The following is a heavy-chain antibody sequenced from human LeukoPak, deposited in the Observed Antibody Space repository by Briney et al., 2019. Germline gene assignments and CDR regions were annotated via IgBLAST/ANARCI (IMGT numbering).Heavy chain of an antibody. CDR1: GYTFTSYG. CDR2: ISTDNGDT. Sequence: ASVKVSCKASGYTFTSYGISWVRQAPGQGLEWMGLISTDNGDTNYAPNFQGRVAMTTDTSTSTAYMELRSLRSDDTAVYYCARFWSGYLPDYWGQGTLVTVSS. CDR3: ARFWSGYLPDY. D-gene: IGHD3-3*01. V-gene: IGHV1-18*01. J-gene: IGHJ4*02.